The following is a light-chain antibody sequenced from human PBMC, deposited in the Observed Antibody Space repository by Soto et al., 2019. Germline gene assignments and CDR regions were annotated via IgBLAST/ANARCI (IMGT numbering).Light chain of an antibody. CDR2: GNT. CDR3: QSYDSSLSSVV. CDR1: SSNIGAGLD. V-gene: IGLV1-40*01. Sequence: QSVLTQPPSVSGAPGQRVTISCTGSSSNIGAGLDVHWYQQLPGTAPKLLMYGNTNRPSGIPDRFSGSKSGTSASLAITGLQAEDEADYYCQSYDSSLSSVVFGGGTKLTVL. J-gene: IGLJ2*01.